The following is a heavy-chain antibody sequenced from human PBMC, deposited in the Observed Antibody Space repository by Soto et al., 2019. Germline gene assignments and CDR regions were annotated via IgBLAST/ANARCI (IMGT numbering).Heavy chain of an antibody. J-gene: IGHJ4*02. CDR3: ATEGGYPGSNLYGAY. D-gene: IGHD1-26*01. V-gene: IGHV3-15*01. CDR2: IKGSHAGGTT. CDR1: GFTFTKAY. Sequence: EVQLVESGGGLVEPGGSIRLSCVASGFTFTKAYMTWVRQAPGKGLEWVGRIKGSHAGGTTDYATSVKGRFTISRDDSKNTLYLQMNSLKTEDTSVYYCATEGGYPGSNLYGAYWGQGALVTVPS.